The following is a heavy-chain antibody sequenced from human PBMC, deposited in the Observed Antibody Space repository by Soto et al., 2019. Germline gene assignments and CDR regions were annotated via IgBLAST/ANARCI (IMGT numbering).Heavy chain of an antibody. Sequence: GGSLRLSCAASGFTFSRYWMSWVRQAPGKGLEWVANIKEDGSEKYYVDSVKGRFAISRDNAKKSLYLQMNSLRAEETALYYCWVSAYNASGSYYLDYWGQGTLVTVSS. CDR2: IKEDGSEK. CDR3: WVSAYNASGSYYLDY. CDR1: GFTFSRYW. J-gene: IGHJ4*02. V-gene: IGHV3-7*01. D-gene: IGHD3-10*01.